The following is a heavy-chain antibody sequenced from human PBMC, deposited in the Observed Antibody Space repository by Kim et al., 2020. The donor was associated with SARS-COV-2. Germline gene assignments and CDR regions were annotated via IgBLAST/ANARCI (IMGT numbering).Heavy chain of an antibody. J-gene: IGHJ5*02. CDR1: GFTFCTYW. CDR2: ISSDGSIT. V-gene: IGHV3-74*01. D-gene: IGHD4-4*01. Sequence: GGSLRLSCAASGFTFCTYWMTWVRQAPGEGLVWVSGISSDGSITNYADSVKGRFTISRDNAKNTVDLQMTKLRAEDTAMYYCAKSNWFVPWGQGTLGTVSP. CDR3: AKSNWFVP.